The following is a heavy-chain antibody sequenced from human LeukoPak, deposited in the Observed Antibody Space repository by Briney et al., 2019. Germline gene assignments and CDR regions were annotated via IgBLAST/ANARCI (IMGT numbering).Heavy chain of an antibody. J-gene: IGHJ4*02. D-gene: IGHD5-18*01. CDR2: IRYDGSNK. Sequence: PGGSLRLSCAASGFTFSSYGMHWVRQAPGKGLEWVAFIRYDGSNKYYADSVKGRFTISRDNSMNTLYLQMNSLRAEDTAVYYCAKSRVDTAMTLDYWGQGTLVTVSS. CDR3: AKSRVDTAMTLDY. V-gene: IGHV3-30*02. CDR1: GFTFSSYG.